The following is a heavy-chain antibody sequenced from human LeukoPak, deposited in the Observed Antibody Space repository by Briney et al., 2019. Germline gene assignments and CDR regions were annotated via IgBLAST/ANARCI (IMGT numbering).Heavy chain of an antibody. J-gene: IGHJ4*02. CDR2: IYHSGST. V-gene: IGHV4-4*07. CDR1: GGSISSYY. Sequence: PSETLSLTCTVSGGSISSYYWSWIRQPAGKGLEWIGSIYHSGSTYYNPSLKSRVTISVDTSKNQFSLKLSSVTAADTAVYYCARAGLGELSFDYWGQGTLVTVSS. CDR3: ARAGLGELSFDY. D-gene: IGHD3-16*02.